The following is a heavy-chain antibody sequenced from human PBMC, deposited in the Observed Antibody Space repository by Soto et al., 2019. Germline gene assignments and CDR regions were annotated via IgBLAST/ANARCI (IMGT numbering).Heavy chain of an antibody. CDR2: ISGSDGKT. D-gene: IGHD3-3*01. CDR1: GFSFGSYA. J-gene: IGHJ4*02. Sequence: SLRLSCAASGFSFGSYALSWVRQAPGKGLEWVSTISGSDGKTFYADSVKGRFSISRDTSQNTLYLQMNSLRADDTAIYYCARWSYLDYWGQGTRVTVSS. V-gene: IGHV3-23*01. CDR3: ARWSYLDY.